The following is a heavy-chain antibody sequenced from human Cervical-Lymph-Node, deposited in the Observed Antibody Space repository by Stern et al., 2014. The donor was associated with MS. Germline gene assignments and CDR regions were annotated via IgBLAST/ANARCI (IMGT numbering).Heavy chain of an antibody. CDR2: SYPGNSDT. J-gene: IGHJ4*02. CDR1: GYSFTANW. CDR3: ARDYGDYAFDY. Sequence: VQLVQSGAEVKKPGESLKISCKGSGYSFTANWIAWVRQMPGQGLEWRGISYPGNSDTRYSPSFQGKVTISADKSISPAYLQWSSLKASDTAMYYCARDYGDYAFDYWGQGTLVTVSS. V-gene: IGHV5-51*01. D-gene: IGHD4-17*01.